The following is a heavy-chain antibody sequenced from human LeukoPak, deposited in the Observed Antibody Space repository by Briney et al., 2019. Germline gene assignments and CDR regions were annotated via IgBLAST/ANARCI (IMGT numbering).Heavy chain of an antibody. CDR2: ISSTGAET. V-gene: IGHV3-23*01. CDR1: GLTFSNYA. J-gene: IGHJ4*02. Sequence: GGSLRLSCGVSGLTFSNYAMTWVRQAPGKGLEWVSTISSTGAETFYADSMRGRFIISRDNSKNKVYLQMYSLRAEDTALYYCAKGGHQSCFDFWGQGTLVTVSS. CDR3: AKGGHQSCFDF. D-gene: IGHD2-2*01.